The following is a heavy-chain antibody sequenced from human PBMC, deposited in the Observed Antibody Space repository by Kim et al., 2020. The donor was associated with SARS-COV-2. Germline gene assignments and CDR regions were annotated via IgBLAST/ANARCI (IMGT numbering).Heavy chain of an antibody. D-gene: IGHD1-26*01. V-gene: IGHV3-64*01. CDR2: ISSNGGST. J-gene: IGHJ6*02. CDR1: GFTFSSYA. CDR3: ARGGSYWGYYYGMDV. Sequence: GGSLRLSCAASGFTFSSYAMHWVRQAPGKGLEYVSAISSNGGSTYYANSVKGRFTISRDNSKNTLYLQMGSLRAEDMAVYYCARGGSYWGYYYGMDVWG.